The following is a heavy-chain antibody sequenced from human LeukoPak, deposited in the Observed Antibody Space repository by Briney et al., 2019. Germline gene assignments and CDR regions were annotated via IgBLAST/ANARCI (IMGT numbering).Heavy chain of an antibody. CDR3: AQVKGSGSYFQTYYYYYGMDV. Sequence: ASVKVSCKASGYTFTSYGISWVRQAPGQGLEWMGWISAYNGNTNYAQKLQGRVTMTTDTSTSTAYMELSSLRSEDTAVYYCAQVKGSGSYFQTYYYYYGMDVWGQGTTVTVSS. CDR1: GYTFTSYG. D-gene: IGHD3-10*01. J-gene: IGHJ6*02. V-gene: IGHV1-18*01. CDR2: ISAYNGNT.